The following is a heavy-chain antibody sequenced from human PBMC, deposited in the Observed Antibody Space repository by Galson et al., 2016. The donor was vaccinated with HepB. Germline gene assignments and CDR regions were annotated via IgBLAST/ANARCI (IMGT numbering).Heavy chain of an antibody. CDR1: GGSFSGYY. CDR3: AREIYYYGSGRRRGWFDP. CDR2: INHSGST. D-gene: IGHD3-10*01. Sequence: SETLSLTCDVDGGSFSGYYWSWIRQPPGKGLEWIGEINHSGSTNYNPSLKSRVTISVDTSRNQFSLKLSSVTAADMAIYYCAREIYYYGSGRRRGWFDPWGQGTLV. V-gene: IGHV4-34*01. J-gene: IGHJ5*02.